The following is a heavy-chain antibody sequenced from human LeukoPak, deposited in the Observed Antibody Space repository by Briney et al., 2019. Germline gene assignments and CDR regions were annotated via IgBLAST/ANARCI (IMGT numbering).Heavy chain of an antibody. CDR3: ARDEGEVTDY. D-gene: IGHD3-10*01. CDR1: GYSISSGYY. CDR2: ISSSSSTI. Sequence: PSETLSLTCSVSGYSISSGYYWGWVRQAPGKGLEWVSYISSSSSTIYYADSVKGRFTISRDNAKNSLYLQMNSLRAEDTAVYYCARDEGEVTDYWGQGTLVTVSS. V-gene: IGHV3-48*01. J-gene: IGHJ4*02.